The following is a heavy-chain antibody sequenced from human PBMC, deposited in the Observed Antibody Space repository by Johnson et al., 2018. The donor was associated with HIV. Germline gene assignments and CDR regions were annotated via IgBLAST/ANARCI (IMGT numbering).Heavy chain of an antibody. CDR1: GFTFSSYW. CDR2: IYSGGST. CDR3: ARAGYSYGLGAFDI. D-gene: IGHD5-18*01. J-gene: IGHJ3*02. Sequence: VQLVESGGGLVKPGGSLRLSCAASGFTFSSYWMSWVRQAPGKGLEWVSVIYSGGSTSYADSVKGPFTISRDNAKNTLFLQLNSLSAEDTALYYCARAGYSYGLGAFDIWGQGTMVTVSS. V-gene: IGHV3-66*01.